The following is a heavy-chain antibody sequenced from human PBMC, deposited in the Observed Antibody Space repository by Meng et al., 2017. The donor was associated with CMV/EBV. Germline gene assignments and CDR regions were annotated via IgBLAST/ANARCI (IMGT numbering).Heavy chain of an antibody. Sequence: ASVKVSCKASGYTFTGYYMHWVRQAPGQGLEWMGWINPNSGGTNYAQKFQGRVTMTRDTSISTAYMELSRLRSDDTAVYYRARGGAYCGGDCYSFAFDIWGQGTMVTVSS. J-gene: IGHJ3*02. V-gene: IGHV1-2*02. D-gene: IGHD2-21*01. CDR2: INPNSGGT. CDR3: ARGGAYCGGDCYSFAFDI. CDR1: GYTFTGYY.